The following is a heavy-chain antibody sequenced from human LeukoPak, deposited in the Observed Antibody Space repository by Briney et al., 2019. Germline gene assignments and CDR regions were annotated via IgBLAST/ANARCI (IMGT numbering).Heavy chain of an antibody. CDR3: ARSSGWPKDGAFDF. V-gene: IGHV3-53*01. J-gene: IGHJ3*01. Sequence: PGGSLRLSCAASGFTVSSNYMSWVRQAPGKGLEWVSVIYSGGSTYYADSVKGRFTISRDNSKNTLYLQMNSLRAEDTAVYYCARSSGWPKDGAFDFWGQGTMVTVSS. D-gene: IGHD6-19*01. CDR2: IYSGGST. CDR1: GFTVSSNY.